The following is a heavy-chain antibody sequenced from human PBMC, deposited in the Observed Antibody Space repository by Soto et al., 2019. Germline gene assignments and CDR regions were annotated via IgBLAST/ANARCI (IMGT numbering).Heavy chain of an antibody. CDR2: ITGSTGTT. Sequence: VRHAPGKGLEWVSEITGSTGTTYYADSVKGRFIISRDNSKNTVHLQMNSLRAEDTAVYYCAKDTSSSPYYMDVWGKGTTVTVSS. D-gene: IGHD2-2*01. V-gene: IGHV3-23*01. CDR3: AKDTSSSPYYMDV. J-gene: IGHJ6*03.